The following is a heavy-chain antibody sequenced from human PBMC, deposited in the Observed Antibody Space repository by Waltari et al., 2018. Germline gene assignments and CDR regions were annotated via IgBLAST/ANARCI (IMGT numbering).Heavy chain of an antibody. CDR1: GGSISSYY. CDR2: IYYSGST. D-gene: IGHD3-3*01. Sequence: QVQLQESGPGLVKPSETLSLTCTVSGGSISSYYWRWIRQPPGKGLEWIGYIYYSGSTTYNPSLKIRVTISVDTSKNQFSLKLSSVTAADTAVYYCARVWDDFWSGSLPDAFDIWGQGTMVTVSS. CDR3: ARVWDDFWSGSLPDAFDI. J-gene: IGHJ3*02. V-gene: IGHV4-59*01.